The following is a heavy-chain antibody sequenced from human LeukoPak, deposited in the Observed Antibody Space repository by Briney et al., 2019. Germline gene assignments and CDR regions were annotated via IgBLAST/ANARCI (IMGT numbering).Heavy chain of an antibody. D-gene: IGHD3-16*02. V-gene: IGHV3-30*18. Sequence: GGSLRLSCAASGFTFDDYAMHWVRQAPGKGLEWVAVISYDGTNYYADSVKGRFTISRDNSKNTLYLQMNSLRDEDTAVYYCAKQWSGGVIPDAFDIWGQGTMVTVSS. J-gene: IGHJ3*02. CDR1: GFTFDDYA. CDR3: AKQWSGGVIPDAFDI. CDR2: ISYDGTN.